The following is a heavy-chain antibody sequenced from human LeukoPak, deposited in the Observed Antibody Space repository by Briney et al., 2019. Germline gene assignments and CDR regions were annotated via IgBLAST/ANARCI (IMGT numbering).Heavy chain of an antibody. V-gene: IGHV4-34*01. CDR1: GGSFSGYY. D-gene: IGHD3-9*01. J-gene: IGHJ4*02. CDR3: AGFGLYDILTGYQSPFDY. CDR2: INHSGST. Sequence: SETLSLTCAVYGGSFSGYYWSWIRQPPGKGLEWIGEINHSGSTNYNPSLKSRVTISVDTSKNQFSLKLSSVTAADTAVYYCAGFGLYDILTGYQSPFDYWGQGTLVTVSS.